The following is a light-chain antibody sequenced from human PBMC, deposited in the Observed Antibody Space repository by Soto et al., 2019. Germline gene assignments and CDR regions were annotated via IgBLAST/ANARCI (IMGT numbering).Light chain of an antibody. CDR1: QGISNY. CDR3: QQYESLVH. J-gene: IGKJ4*01. CDR2: DAS. Sequence: DIQMTQFPSSLSSSVGYIFTLTCQASQGISNYLNWYQQKPGKAPKLLIYDASTLETGVPSRFSGSGYGTEFTFTISGLQPEDVATYYCQQYESLVHFGGGTKVDIK. V-gene: IGKV1-33*01.